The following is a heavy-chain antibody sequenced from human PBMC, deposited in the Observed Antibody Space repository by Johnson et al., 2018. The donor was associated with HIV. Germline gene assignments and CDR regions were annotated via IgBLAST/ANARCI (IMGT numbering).Heavy chain of an antibody. Sequence: VQLVESGGGLVKPGGSLRLSCAASGFTFSNAWMSWVRQAPGKGLEWVGRIKSKTDGGTTYYADSVKGRFTISRDNSKNTLYLQMNSLRAEDTAVYYCAKRVPSKQLVDAFDIWGQGTMVTVSS. D-gene: IGHD6-6*01. CDR3: AKRVPSKQLVDAFDI. V-gene: IGHV3-15*01. CDR1: GFTFSNAW. J-gene: IGHJ3*02. CDR2: IKSKTDGGTT.